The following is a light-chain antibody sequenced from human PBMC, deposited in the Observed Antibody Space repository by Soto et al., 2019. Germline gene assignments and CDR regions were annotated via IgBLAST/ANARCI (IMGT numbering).Light chain of an antibody. J-gene: IGKJ2*01. CDR2: KAS. CDR1: QSISSW. Sequence: DIQMTQSPSTLSASVGDRVTITCRASQSISSWLAWYQQKPWKAPKLLIYKASSLESGVPSRFSGSGSGTEFTLTISSLQPDDFATYYCQQYNSPSFGQGTKLEIK. CDR3: QQYNSPS. V-gene: IGKV1-5*03.